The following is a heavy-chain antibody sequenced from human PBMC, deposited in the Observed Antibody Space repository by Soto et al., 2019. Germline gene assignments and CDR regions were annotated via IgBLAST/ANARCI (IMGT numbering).Heavy chain of an antibody. CDR2: INHSGST. CDR1: GGSFSGYY. V-gene: IGHV4-34*01. Sequence: PSEPLSLTCAVYGGSFSGYYWSWIRQPPGKGLEWIGEINHSGSTNYNPSLKSRVTISVDTSKNQFSLKLSSVTAADTAVYYCASATKPYCTNGVCGNWFDPWGQGTLVTVSS. D-gene: IGHD2-8*01. CDR3: ASATKPYCTNGVCGNWFDP. J-gene: IGHJ5*02.